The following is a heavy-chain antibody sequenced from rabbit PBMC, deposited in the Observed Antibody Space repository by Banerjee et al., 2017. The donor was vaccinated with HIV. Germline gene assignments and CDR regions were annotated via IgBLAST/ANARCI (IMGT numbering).Heavy chain of an antibody. CDR1: GFTITNYYY. CDR3: ARGQYASSSDWYIYWLDL. Sequence: QEQLEESGGGLVQPEGSLTLTCKASGFTITNYYYMCWVRQAPGKGLEWIGCIDGGSAGGTFYASWVNGRFTISKTSSTTVTLQMTSLTAADTATYFCARGQYASSSDWYIYWLDLWGQGTLVTVS. D-gene: IGHD1-1*01. V-gene: IGHV1S45*01. J-gene: IGHJ5*01. CDR2: IDGGSAGGT.